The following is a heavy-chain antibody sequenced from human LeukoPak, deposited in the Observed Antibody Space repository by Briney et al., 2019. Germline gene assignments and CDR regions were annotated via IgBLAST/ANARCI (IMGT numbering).Heavy chain of an antibody. J-gene: IGHJ3*02. Sequence: SETLSLTCTVSGGSVSSGSYDWSWIRQPPGKGREWIGYIYYSGSTNYNPSLKSRVTISVDTSKNQFSLKLSSVTAADTAVYYCARDSLPYYDFWSGYSGAFDIWGQGTMVTVSS. V-gene: IGHV4-61*01. CDR3: ARDSLPYYDFWSGYSGAFDI. CDR2: IYYSGST. D-gene: IGHD3-3*01. CDR1: GGSVSSGSYD.